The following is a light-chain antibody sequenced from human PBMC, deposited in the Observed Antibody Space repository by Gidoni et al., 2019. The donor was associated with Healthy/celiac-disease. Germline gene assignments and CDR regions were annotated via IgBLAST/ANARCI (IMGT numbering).Light chain of an antibody. CDR1: SSDIGTYHY. Sequence: SALAQPAPVSVSPGQSITISCTGTSSDIGTYHYVSWYQPHPGNSPKLMIYDVSNLPSGVSNRFSGSKSGNTASLTISGLQAEDEAEYHCSSYTSSSTVVFGGGTKLTVL. J-gene: IGLJ3*02. CDR3: SSYTSSSTVV. CDR2: DVS. V-gene: IGLV2-14*03.